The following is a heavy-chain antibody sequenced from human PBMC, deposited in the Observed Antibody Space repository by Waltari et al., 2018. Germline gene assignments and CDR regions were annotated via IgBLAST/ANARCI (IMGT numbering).Heavy chain of an antibody. Sequence: VQLQESGPGLVKPSGTLSLACTVSGDSISNNHWWSWVRQTPGKGLQWIGEIWHSGTTNDNPSLKSRVTMSVDKSKNQFSLTLNSVTAADTAIYYCGRDTSGLTARDTWGQGTLVTVSS. CDR1: GDSISNNHW. V-gene: IGHV4-4*02. J-gene: IGHJ5*02. D-gene: IGHD6-19*01. CDR2: IWHSGTT. CDR3: GRDTSGLTARDT.